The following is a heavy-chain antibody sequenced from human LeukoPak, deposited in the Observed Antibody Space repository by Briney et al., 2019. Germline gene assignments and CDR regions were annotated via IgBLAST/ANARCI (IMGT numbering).Heavy chain of an antibody. D-gene: IGHD6-6*01. CDR3: AGPAARLSWFDP. CDR2: IYYSGRT. J-gene: IGHJ5*02. Sequence: PSETLSLTCTVSGGSISSSNYYWGWIRQPPGKGLEWIGSIYYSGRTYYKPSLKSRVTISLDTSKNQFSLKLSSVTAADTAVYSCAGPAARLSWFDPWGQGTLVTVSS. V-gene: IGHV4-39*07. CDR1: GGSISSSNYY.